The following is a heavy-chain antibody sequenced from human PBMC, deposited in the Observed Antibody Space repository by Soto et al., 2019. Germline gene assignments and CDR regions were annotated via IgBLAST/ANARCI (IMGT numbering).Heavy chain of an antibody. CDR2: ISAYNGNT. J-gene: IGHJ3*02. CDR1: GYTFTSYG. CDR3: AGGAMVRGVPIYAFDI. V-gene: IGHV1-18*01. D-gene: IGHD3-10*01. Sequence: QVQLVQSGAEVKKPGASVKVSCKASGYTFTSYGISWVRQAPGQGLEWMGWISAYNGNTNYAQKLQGRVTMTTDTSTSTAFMELRSLRSDDTAVYYCAGGAMVRGVPIYAFDIWGQGTMVTVSS.